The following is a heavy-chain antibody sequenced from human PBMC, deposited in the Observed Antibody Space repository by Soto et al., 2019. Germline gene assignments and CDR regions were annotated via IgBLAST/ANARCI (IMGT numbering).Heavy chain of an antibody. J-gene: IGHJ4*02. CDR3: AKSGLRGQLWTGARAYFDY. V-gene: IGHV3-23*01. D-gene: IGHD5-18*01. CDR2: ISDGGGRT. CDR1: GLTFSSYA. Sequence: PGGSLRLSCAASGLTFSSYAMSWVRQAPGKGLEWVSGISDGGGRTFYADSVKGRFTISRDNSKNTLSLQMNSLRAEDTAVYYCAKSGLRGQLWTGARAYFDYWGQGTLVTVSS.